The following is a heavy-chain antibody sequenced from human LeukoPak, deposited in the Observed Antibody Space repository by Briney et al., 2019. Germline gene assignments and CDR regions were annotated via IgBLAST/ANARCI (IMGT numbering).Heavy chain of an antibody. D-gene: IGHD6-13*01. CDR2: ISDSDSGT. J-gene: IGHJ6*02. CDR1: GFTFSSYA. V-gene: IGHV3-23*01. CDR3: AKGYGYSSSWTSNYYLYGLDV. Sequence: GGSLRLSCAASGFTFSSYAMSWVRQAPGKGLEWVSAISDSDSGTYYADSVKGRFTISRDNSKNTLYLQMNSLRAEDTAVYYCAKGYGYSSSWTSNYYLYGLDVWGQGTTVTVSS.